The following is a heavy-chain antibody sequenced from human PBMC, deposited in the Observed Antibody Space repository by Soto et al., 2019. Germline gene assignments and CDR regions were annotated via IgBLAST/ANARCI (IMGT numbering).Heavy chain of an antibody. Sequence: GGSLTLSCAASGFTVSNNYMSWVRQAPGKGLEWVSVIYSGGGTYYADSVKGRFTISRDNSKNTLYLQMNSLRAEDTAVYYCARYGDYLYYFAYWGQGTLVTVSS. CDR2: IYSGGGT. CDR1: GFTVSNNY. D-gene: IGHD4-17*01. CDR3: ARYGDYLYYFAY. J-gene: IGHJ4*02. V-gene: IGHV3-53*01.